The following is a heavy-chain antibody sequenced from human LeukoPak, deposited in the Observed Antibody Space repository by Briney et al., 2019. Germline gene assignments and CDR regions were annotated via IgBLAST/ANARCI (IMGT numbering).Heavy chain of an antibody. CDR2: IKQDGSEK. J-gene: IGHJ6*02. CDR3: ARDRDSDYDILTGYSLYGMDV. D-gene: IGHD3-9*01. Sequence: GGSLRLSCAASGFTFSSYWMSWVRQAPGKGLEWVANIKQDGSEKYYVDSVKGRFTISRDNAKNSLYLQMNSLRAEDTAVYYCARDRDSDYDILTGYSLYGMDVWGQGTTVTVSS. CDR1: GFTFSSYW. V-gene: IGHV3-7*05.